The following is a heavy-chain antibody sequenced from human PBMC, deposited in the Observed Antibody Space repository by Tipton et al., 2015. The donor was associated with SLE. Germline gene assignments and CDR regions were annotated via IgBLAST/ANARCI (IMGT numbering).Heavy chain of an antibody. CDR2: INHSGST. V-gene: IGHV4-34*01. Sequence: TLSLTCAVYGGSFSGYYWSWIRQPPGKGLEWIGEINHSGSTNYNPSLKSRVTISVDTSKNQFSLKLSSVTAADTAVYYCARASQAFDIWGQGTMVTVSS. J-gene: IGHJ3*02. CDR3: ARASQAFDI. CDR1: GGSFSGYY.